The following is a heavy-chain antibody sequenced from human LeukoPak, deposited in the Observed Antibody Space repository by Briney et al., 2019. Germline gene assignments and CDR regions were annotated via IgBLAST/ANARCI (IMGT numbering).Heavy chain of an antibody. CDR1: GYSFDYYW. Sequence: GESLKISCKASGYSFDYYWIAWVRQMPGKGLEWMGIIYPDDSDSTYSPSFQGQVTISVDKSINTAYLQWSSLKASNTAIYYCARVGSVTNFGVVSYYFDYWGQGTLVTVSS. J-gene: IGHJ4*02. V-gene: IGHV5-51*01. CDR2: IYPDDSDS. CDR3: ARVGSVTNFGVVSYYFDY. D-gene: IGHD3-3*01.